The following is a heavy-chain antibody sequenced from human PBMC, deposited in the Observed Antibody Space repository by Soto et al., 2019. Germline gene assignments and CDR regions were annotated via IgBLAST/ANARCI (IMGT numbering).Heavy chain of an antibody. J-gene: IGHJ6*02. CDR2: ISAYNGNT. CDR3: ARGVIAARPDYYYGMDV. CDR1: GYTFTSYG. Sequence: ASVKVSCKASGYTFTSYGISWVRQAPGQGLEWMGWISAYNGNTNYAQKLQGRVTMTTDTSTSTAYMELRSLRSDDTAVYYCARGVIAARPDYYYGMDVWGQGTTVTAP. D-gene: IGHD6-6*01. V-gene: IGHV1-18*01.